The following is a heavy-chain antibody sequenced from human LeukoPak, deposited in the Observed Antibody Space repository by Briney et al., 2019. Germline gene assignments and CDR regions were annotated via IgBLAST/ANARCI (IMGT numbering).Heavy chain of an antibody. J-gene: IGHJ4*02. CDR1: GFTLSSNY. CDR2: IYSGGST. Sequence: PGGSLRLSCAASGFTLSSNYMSSVRQAPGEGLEWVSVIYSGGSTYYSDSVKGRFTISRDNSKNTLYLQMNSLRAEDTAVYYCAREHSGISFDYWGQGTLVTVSS. D-gene: IGHD1-26*01. V-gene: IGHV3-53*01. CDR3: AREHSGISFDY.